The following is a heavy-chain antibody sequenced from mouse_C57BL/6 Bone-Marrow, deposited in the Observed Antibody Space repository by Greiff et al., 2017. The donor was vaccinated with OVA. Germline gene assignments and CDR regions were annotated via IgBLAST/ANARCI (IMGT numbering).Heavy chain of an antibody. CDR1: GFNITDYY. Sequence: EVQLQQSGAELVRPGASVKLSCTAFGFNITDYYMHWVKQRPEQGLEWIGRIDPEDGDTDYAPKFQGQATMTADTSSNTAYLQLSSLTSEDTAVYYCTTWDYYGSRNFDYWGQGTTLTVSS. CDR2: IDPEDGDT. CDR3: TTWDYYGSRNFDY. V-gene: IGHV14-1*01. J-gene: IGHJ2*01. D-gene: IGHD1-1*01.